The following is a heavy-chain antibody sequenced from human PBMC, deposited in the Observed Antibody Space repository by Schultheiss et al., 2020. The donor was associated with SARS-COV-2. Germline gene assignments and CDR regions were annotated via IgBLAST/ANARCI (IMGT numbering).Heavy chain of an antibody. Sequence: ASVKVSCKASGYTFTSYYMHWVRQAPGQGLEWMGGIIPIFGTANYAQKFQGRVTMTRDTSTSTVYMELSSLRSEDTAVYYCARAKEGGMDVWGKGTTVTVSS. CDR1: GYTFTSYY. V-gene: IGHV1-46*01. CDR2: IIPIFGTA. CDR3: ARAKEGGMDV. J-gene: IGHJ6*03.